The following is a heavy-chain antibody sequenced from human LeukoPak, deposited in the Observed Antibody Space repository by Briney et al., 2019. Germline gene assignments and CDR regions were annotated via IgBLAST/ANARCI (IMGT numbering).Heavy chain of an antibody. CDR2: ISSSSSYI. Sequence: PGGSLRLSCAASGFTFSSYSMNWVRQAPGKGLEWVSSISSSSSYIYYADPVKGRFTISRDNAKNSLYPQMNSLRAEDTAVYYCARGSVVGMDVWGQGTTVTVSS. CDR1: GFTFSSYS. V-gene: IGHV3-21*01. CDR3: ARGSVVGMDV. D-gene: IGHD2-21*01. J-gene: IGHJ6*02.